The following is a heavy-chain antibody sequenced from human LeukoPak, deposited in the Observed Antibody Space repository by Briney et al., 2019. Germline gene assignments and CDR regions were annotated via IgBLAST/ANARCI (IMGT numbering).Heavy chain of an antibody. CDR1: GYTFTSYD. V-gene: IGHV1-8*01. D-gene: IGHD3-22*01. CDR2: MNPNSGNT. J-gene: IGHJ6*02. CDR3: ARGYYDSSGYYYLYYYYGMDV. Sequence: ASVKVSGKASGYTFTSYDINWVRQATGQGLEWMGWMNPNSGNTGYAQKFQGRVTMTRNTSISTAYMELSSLRSEDTAVYYCARGYYDSSGYYYLYYYYGMDVWGQGTTVTVSS.